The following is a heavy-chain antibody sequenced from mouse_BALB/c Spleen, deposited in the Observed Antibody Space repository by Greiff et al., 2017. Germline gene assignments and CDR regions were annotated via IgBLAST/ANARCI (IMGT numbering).Heavy chain of an antibody. V-gene: IGHV3-5*02. J-gene: IGHJ2*01. CDR3: ARDGAYDYGYFDY. CDR2: IYYSGTI. D-gene: IGHD2-4*01. Sequence: EVKLQQSGPGLVKPSQTVSLTCTVTGISITTGNYRWSWIRQFPGNKLEWIGYIYYSGTITYNPSLTSRTTITRDTSKNQFFLEMNSLTAEDTATYYCARDGAYDYGYFDYWGQGTTLTVSS. CDR1: GISITTGNYR.